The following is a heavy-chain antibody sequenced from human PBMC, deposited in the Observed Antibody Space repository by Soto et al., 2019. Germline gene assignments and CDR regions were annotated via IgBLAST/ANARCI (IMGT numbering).Heavy chain of an antibody. CDR2: ISSSSSYT. Sequence: GGSLRLSCAASGFTFSDYYMSWIRQAPGKGLEWVSYISSSSSYTNYADSVKGRFTISRDNAKNSLYLQMNSLRAEDTAVYYCARRKYYYDSSGYALDIWGQGTTVTVSS. V-gene: IGHV3-11*06. J-gene: IGHJ3*02. D-gene: IGHD3-22*01. CDR1: GFTFSDYY. CDR3: ARRKYYYDSSGYALDI.